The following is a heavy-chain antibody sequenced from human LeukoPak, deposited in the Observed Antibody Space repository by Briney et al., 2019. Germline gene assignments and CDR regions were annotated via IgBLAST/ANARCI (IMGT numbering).Heavy chain of an antibody. Sequence: PGGSLRLSCVASGFSVRTKYMSWVRQTPGRGLEWISLIYSSGTTYYAESVKGRFTVSGDNSKNSLYLQMNSLRVEDTAVYYCARVGGVPAAHFDYWGQGIRVTVSS. CDR2: IYSSGTT. J-gene: IGHJ4*02. CDR3: ARVGGVPAAHFDY. V-gene: IGHV3-53*01. CDR1: GFSVRTKY. D-gene: IGHD2-2*01.